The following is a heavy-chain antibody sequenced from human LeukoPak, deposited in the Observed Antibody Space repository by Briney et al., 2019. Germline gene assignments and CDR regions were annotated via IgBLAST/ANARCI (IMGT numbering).Heavy chain of an antibody. CDR1: GGSISSSSYY. CDR2: IYYSGST. CDR3: ARVSGAAYWYFDL. Sequence: PSETLSLTCTVSGGSISSSSYYWGWIRQPPGKGLEWIGSIYYSGSTYYNPSLRSRVTISVDTSKNQFSLKLSSVTAADTAVYYCARVSGAAYWYFDLWGRGTLVTVSS. D-gene: IGHD6-13*01. J-gene: IGHJ2*01. V-gene: IGHV4-39*07.